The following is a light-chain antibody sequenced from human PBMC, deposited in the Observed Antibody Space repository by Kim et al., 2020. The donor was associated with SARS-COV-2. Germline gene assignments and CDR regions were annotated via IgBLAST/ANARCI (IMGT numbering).Light chain of an antibody. CDR2: GAS. CDR1: QDIRDD. CDR3: LQHNTYPIT. V-gene: IGKV1-17*01. J-gene: IGKJ5*01. Sequence: ASVGDRVTITGRASQDIRDDLGWYQQNPGRAPKRLIYGASSLQSGVPSRFSGSGSGTEFTLTITSLQPEDFATYFCLQHNTYPITFGQGTRLEIK.